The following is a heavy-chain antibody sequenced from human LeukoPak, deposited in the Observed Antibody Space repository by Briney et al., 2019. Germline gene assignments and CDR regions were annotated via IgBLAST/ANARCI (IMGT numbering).Heavy chain of an antibody. D-gene: IGHD2-2*01. J-gene: IGHJ4*02. V-gene: IGHV3-23*01. CDR1: GFTFSSYA. CDR2: ISGSDGST. CDR3: ARDPGVGTCSSTSCPPDY. Sequence: GGSLRLSCAASGFTFSSYAMSWVRQAPGKGLEWVSGISGSDGSTYYADSVKGRFTISRDNAKNSLYLQMNSLRAEDTAVYYCARDPGVGTCSSTSCPPDYWGQGTLVTVSS.